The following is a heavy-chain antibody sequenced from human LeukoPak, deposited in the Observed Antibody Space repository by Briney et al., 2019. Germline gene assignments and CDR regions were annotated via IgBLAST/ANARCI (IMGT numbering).Heavy chain of an antibody. J-gene: IGHJ4*02. CDR3: AAWTDRGYNF. V-gene: IGHV3-7*01. D-gene: IGHD5-24*01. CDR1: GFSFSGSW. Sequence: GGSLTLSCAASGFSFSGSWRNWVRQAPGKGLEWVANINPDGSQKRFVDSVMGRFTMSRDNAKNSVYLQMNRRKSEDTAVFYCAAWTDRGYNFWGQGTLVTVSS. CDR2: INPDGSQK.